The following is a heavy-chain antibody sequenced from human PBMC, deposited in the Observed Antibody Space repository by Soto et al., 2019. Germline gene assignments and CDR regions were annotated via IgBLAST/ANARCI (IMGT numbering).Heavy chain of an antibody. Sequence: ASVNVSCKPSGYTFTSYGISWVRQAPGQGLEWMGWISAYNGNTNYAQKLQGRVTMTTDTSTSTAYMELRSLRSDDTAVYYCARTKKQLVPLNFDYWGQGTLVTVSS. CDR2: ISAYNGNT. CDR3: ARTKKQLVPLNFDY. D-gene: IGHD6-13*01. J-gene: IGHJ4*02. V-gene: IGHV1-18*01. CDR1: GYTFTSYG.